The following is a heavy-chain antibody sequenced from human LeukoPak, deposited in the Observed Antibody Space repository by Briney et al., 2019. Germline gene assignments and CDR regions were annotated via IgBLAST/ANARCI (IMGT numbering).Heavy chain of an antibody. Sequence: GESLKISCKGSGYSFTSYWIGWVRQMPGKGLEWMGIIYPGDSDTRYSPSFQGQVTISADKSISTAYLQWSSLKASDTAMYYCARQGGLPAAMEAFDIWGQGTMVTVSS. CDR1: GYSFTSYW. V-gene: IGHV5-51*01. D-gene: IGHD2-2*01. CDR3: ARQGGLPAAMEAFDI. CDR2: IYPGDSDT. J-gene: IGHJ3*02.